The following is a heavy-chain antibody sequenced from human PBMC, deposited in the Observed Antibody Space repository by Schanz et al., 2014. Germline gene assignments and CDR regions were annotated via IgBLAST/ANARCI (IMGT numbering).Heavy chain of an antibody. Sequence: VQLVESGGGLIQPGGSLRLSCAVSGFSFSGFAVHWVRQAPGKGLEWVSIVSHDGFTKHYADSVRGRFTLSRDNSKNTVYLQMNSLRAEDTALYFCATDYSGGGCHIWGQGTMVTVSS. CDR1: GFSFSGFA. D-gene: IGHD6-19*01. CDR2: VSHDGFTK. V-gene: IGHV3-30*04. CDR3: ATDYSGGGCHI. J-gene: IGHJ3*02.